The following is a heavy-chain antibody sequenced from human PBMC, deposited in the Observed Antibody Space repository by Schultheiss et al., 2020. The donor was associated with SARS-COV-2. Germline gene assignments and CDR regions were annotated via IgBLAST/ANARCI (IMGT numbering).Heavy chain of an antibody. D-gene: IGHD1-1*01. CDR1: GFTFSDYY. J-gene: IGHJ4*02. CDR2: IKSKTDGGTT. V-gene: IGHV3-15*01. Sequence: GGSLRLSCAASGFTFSDYYMSWIRQAPGKGLEWVGRIKSKTDGGTTDYAAPVKGRFTISRDDSKNTLYLQMNSLRAEDTAVYYCAKDVNWTFDYWGQGTLVTVSS. CDR3: AKDVNWTFDY.